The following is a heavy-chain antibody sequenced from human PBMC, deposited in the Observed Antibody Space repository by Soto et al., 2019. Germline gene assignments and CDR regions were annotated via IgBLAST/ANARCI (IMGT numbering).Heavy chain of an antibody. V-gene: IGHV4-34*01. CDR3: ARALTIFGVANEAAKPGWFDP. CDR2: INHSGST. J-gene: IGHJ5*02. D-gene: IGHD3-3*01. Sequence: PSETLSLTCAVYGGSFSGYYWSWIRQPPGKGLEWIGEINHSGSTNYNPSLKSRVTISVDTSKNQFSLKLSSVTAADTAVYYCARALTIFGVANEAAKPGWFDPWGQGTLVTVSS. CDR1: GGSFSGYY.